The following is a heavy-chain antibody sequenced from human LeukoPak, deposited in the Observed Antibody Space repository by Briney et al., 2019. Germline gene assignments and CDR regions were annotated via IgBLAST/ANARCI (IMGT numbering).Heavy chain of an antibody. J-gene: IGHJ4*02. CDR3: AKGWYDILTGFFDY. CDR1: GFTFDDYA. D-gene: IGHD3-9*01. CDR2: ISWNSGSI. V-gene: IGHV3-9*03. Sequence: PGRSLRLSCAASGFTFDDYAMHWDRQAPGKGLEWVSGISWNSGSIGYADSVKGRFTISRDNAKNSLYRQMNSLRAEDMALYYCAKGWYDILTGFFDYWGQGTLVTVSS.